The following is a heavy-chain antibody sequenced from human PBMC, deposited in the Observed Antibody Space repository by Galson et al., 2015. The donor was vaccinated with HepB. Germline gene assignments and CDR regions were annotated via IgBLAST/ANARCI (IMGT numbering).Heavy chain of an antibody. D-gene: IGHD3-10*01. J-gene: IGHJ4*02. CDR3: ARDHGGAYYGSGSGFDY. CDR1: GFTFSNYA. V-gene: IGHV3-30*04. Sequence: SLRLSCAASGFTFSNYAMHWVRQAPGKGLEWVAVISYDAISKDYADSVKGRFTISRDNSKNTLYLQMNSLRPDDTSVFFCARDHGGAYYGSGSGFDYWGRGTLVTVSS. CDR2: ISYDAISK.